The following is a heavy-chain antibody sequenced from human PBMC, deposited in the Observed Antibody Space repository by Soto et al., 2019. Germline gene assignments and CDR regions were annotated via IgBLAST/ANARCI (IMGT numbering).Heavy chain of an antibody. V-gene: IGHV3-74*01. Sequence: EVQLVESGGGLVQPGGSVRLSCAGSGFIFSNYWMHWVRQAPGKGLEWVSRIDHDGPTDYADSVRGRCIISRDNAENTLYLQMNSLRPEDTAVYYCVRDSHGDYWGQGTLVTVSS. CDR2: IDHDGPT. J-gene: IGHJ4*02. CDR1: GFIFSNYW. CDR3: VRDSHGDY.